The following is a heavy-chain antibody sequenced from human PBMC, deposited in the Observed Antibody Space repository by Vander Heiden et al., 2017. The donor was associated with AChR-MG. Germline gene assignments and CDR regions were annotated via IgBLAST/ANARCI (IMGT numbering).Heavy chain of an antibody. J-gene: IGHJ6*01. CDR2: IVGSGGSP. CDR1: GFTFSSYD. CDR3: AKRLCDSIGYYYHGMDV. V-gene: IGHV3-23*01. D-gene: IGHD3-22*01. Sequence: EVQLLESGGGLVQSGGSLRLSSAASGFTFSSYDMSRVLQVQGKGLEWVSAIVGSGGSPYYADAVKCRLTISSDNSKNTLVLQLNGLRAQDTAVYYCAKRLCDSIGYYYHGMDVW.